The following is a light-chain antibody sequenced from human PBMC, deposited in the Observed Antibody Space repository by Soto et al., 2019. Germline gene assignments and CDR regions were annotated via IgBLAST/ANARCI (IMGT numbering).Light chain of an antibody. Sequence: DIVLTQSADSMALPLCETPPITSEYSKTLLYSSNNKNYLAWYQRKPGQPPKLLIYWASTRESGVPDRFSGSGSGTDFTLTISSLQAEDVALYYCQQYYSTPLTFGGGTKVDIK. CDR2: WAS. V-gene: IGKV4-1*01. J-gene: IGKJ4*01. CDR3: QQYYSTPLT. CDR1: KTLLYSSNNKNY.